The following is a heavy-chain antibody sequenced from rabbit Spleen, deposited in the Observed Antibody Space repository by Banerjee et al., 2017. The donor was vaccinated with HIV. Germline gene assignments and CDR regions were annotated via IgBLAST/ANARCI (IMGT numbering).Heavy chain of an antibody. Sequence: QSLEESGGGLVQPEGSLTLTCTASGFSFSSSDYMCWVRQAPGKGLEWISCIGGSSGFTYFASWAKGRFIMSRTSSTTVTLQMTSLTAADTATYFCARDLVAVIGWNFNLWGPGTLVTVS. CDR2: IGGSSGFT. CDR1: GFSFSSSDY. J-gene: IGHJ4*01. V-gene: IGHV1S40*01. D-gene: IGHD1-1*01. CDR3: ARDLVAVIGWNFNL.